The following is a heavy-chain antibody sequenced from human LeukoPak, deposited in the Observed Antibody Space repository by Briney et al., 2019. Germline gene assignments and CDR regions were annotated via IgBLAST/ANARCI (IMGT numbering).Heavy chain of an antibody. CDR2: IRYDGGNE. D-gene: IGHD3-9*01. J-gene: IGHJ4*02. Sequence: GSLRLSFAASGFPFRSYGMHWVRQAPGKGLEWVAFIRYDGGNEYYADSVKGRFTISRDNSKNTPYLQMNSLRAEDTAVYSCAKCLEHFDGFDYWGQGTLVTVSS. CDR1: GFPFRSYG. V-gene: IGHV3-30*02. CDR3: AKCLEHFDGFDY.